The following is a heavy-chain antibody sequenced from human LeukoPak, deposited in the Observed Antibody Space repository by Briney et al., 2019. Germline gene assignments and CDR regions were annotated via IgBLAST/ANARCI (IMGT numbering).Heavy chain of an antibody. Sequence: PSETLSLTRTVSLGSISRYYWSWIRQPPGKGLAGIGFIYYSGSTNYNHSLNSRVTISVDTTKNQFSLKLSSVTAADTAVDHCARDRVHGIPVAYGMDVWGQGTTVTVSS. V-gene: IGHV4-59*01. D-gene: IGHD6-19*01. CDR1: LGSISRYY. CDR3: ARDRVHGIPVAYGMDV. J-gene: IGHJ6*02. CDR2: IYYSGST.